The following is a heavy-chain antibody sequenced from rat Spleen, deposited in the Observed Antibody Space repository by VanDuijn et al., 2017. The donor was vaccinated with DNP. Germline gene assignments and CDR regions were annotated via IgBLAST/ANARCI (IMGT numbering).Heavy chain of an antibody. D-gene: IGHD1-2*01. V-gene: IGHV5-17*01. J-gene: IGHJ2*01. CDR1: GFTFSDYA. CDR2: ISYDGSRT. Sequence: EVQLVESGGGLVQPGRSLKLSCAASGFTFSDYAMAWVRQAPKKGLEWVATISYDGSRTYYRDSVKGRFTISRDNAKSTLYLQMDSLRSEDTATYYCARHGSYIGFDYWCQGVMVTVSS. CDR3: ARHGSYIGFDY.